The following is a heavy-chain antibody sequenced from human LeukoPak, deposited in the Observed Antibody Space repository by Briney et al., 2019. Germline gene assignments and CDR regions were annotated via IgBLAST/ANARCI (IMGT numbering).Heavy chain of an antibody. Sequence: GGSPRLSCAASGFPFSSYGMHWVRQAPGKGLEWVARLVYDARSDYANSVKGRFSISRDDSKNTLFLDMSNLRVEDTALYYCARDLSAAFDFWGQGVLVTVSS. D-gene: IGHD6-19*01. CDR3: ARDLSAAFDF. V-gene: IGHV3-33*01. J-gene: IGHJ4*02. CDR2: LVYDARS. CDR1: GFPFSSYG.